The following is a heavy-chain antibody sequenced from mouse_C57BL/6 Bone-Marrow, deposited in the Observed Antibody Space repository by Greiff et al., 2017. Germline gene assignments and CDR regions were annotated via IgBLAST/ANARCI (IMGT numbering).Heavy chain of an antibody. CDR2: IDPENGDT. Sequence: VQLQQSGAELVRPGASVKLSCTASGFNIKDDYMHWVKQRPEQGLEWIGWIDPENGDTEYASKFQGKATITADTSSTPADLQLSSLTSEDTAVYYCTTEVKYYGGQGTTLTVSA. J-gene: IGHJ2*01. CDR3: TTEVKYY. V-gene: IGHV14-4*01. CDR1: GFNIKDDY. D-gene: IGHD2-2*01.